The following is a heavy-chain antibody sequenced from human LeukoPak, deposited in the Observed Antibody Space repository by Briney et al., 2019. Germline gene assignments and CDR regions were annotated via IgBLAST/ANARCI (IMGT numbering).Heavy chain of an antibody. Sequence: GASVKVSCKASGGTFSSYAISWVRQAPGQGLKWMGGIIPIFGTANYAQKFQGRVTITADESTSTAYMELSSLRSEDTAVYYCARGYPRALAARPPYYFDYWGQGTLVTVSS. D-gene: IGHD6-6*01. V-gene: IGHV1-69*13. CDR1: GGTFSSYA. CDR2: IIPIFGTA. CDR3: ARGYPRALAARPPYYFDY. J-gene: IGHJ4*02.